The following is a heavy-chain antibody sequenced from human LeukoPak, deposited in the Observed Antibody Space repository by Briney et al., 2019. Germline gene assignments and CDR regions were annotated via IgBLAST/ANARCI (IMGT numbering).Heavy chain of an antibody. CDR2: INPNSSGT. V-gene: IGHV1-2*02. J-gene: IGHJ4*02. D-gene: IGHD3-22*01. CDR1: GYTFTGYY. CDR3: AIEYYYDSSGYYYVALPFDY. Sequence: ASVKVSCKASGYTFTGYYMHWVRQAPGQGLEWMGWINPNSSGTNYAQKFQGRVTMTRDTSISTAYMELSRLRSDDTAVYYCAIEYYYDSSGYYYVALPFDYWGQGTLVTVSS.